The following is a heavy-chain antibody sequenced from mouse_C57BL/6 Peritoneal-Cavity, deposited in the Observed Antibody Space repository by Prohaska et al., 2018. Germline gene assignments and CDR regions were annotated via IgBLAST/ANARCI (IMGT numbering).Heavy chain of an antibody. CDR1: GYTFTDYY. J-gene: IGHJ2*01. V-gene: IGHV1-19*01. Sequence: EVQLQQSGPVLVKPGASVKMSCKASGYTFTDYYMNWVKQSNGKCVEWICVINPYNVGTSYNQKFKGKATLTVDKSSSTAYMELNSLTSEDSAVYYYASYYGRSHFDYWGQGTTLTVSS. CDR2: INPYNVGT. CDR3: ASYYGRSHFDY. D-gene: IGHD1-1*01.